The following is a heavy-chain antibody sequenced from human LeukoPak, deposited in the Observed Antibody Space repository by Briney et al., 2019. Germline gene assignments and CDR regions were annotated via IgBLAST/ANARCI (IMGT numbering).Heavy chain of an antibody. CDR1: GDSVSSNSAA. Sequence: SQTLSLTCAISGDSVSSNSAAWNWIRQSPSRGLEWLGRTYCRSKWYNDYAVSVKSRITINPDTSKNQFSLQLNSVTPEDTAVYYCARDCTITMVRNYYFDYWGQGTLVTVSS. CDR2: TYCRSKWYN. CDR3: ARDCTITMVRNYYFDY. D-gene: IGHD3-10*01. V-gene: IGHV6-1*01. J-gene: IGHJ4*02.